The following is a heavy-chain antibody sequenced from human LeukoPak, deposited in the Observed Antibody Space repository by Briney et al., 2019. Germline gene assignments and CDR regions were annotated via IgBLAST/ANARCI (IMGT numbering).Heavy chain of an antibody. V-gene: IGHV3-21*01. CDR3: AREPVAGYNWFDP. CDR2: ISSSSSYI. J-gene: IGHJ5*02. CDR1: GFTFSSYS. Sequence: GGSLRLSCAASGFTFSSYSMNWVRQAPGKGLEWVSSISSSSSYIYYADSVKGRFTISRDNAKNSLYLQMNSLRAEDTAVYYCAREPVAGYNWFDPWGQGTLATVSS. D-gene: IGHD6-19*01.